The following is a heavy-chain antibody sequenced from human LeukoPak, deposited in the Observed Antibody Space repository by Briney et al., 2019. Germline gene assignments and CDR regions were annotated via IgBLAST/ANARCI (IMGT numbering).Heavy chain of an antibody. V-gene: IGHV4-34*01. D-gene: IGHD2-2*01. CDR3: ARGSIRVPAATSARTTDFDY. J-gene: IGHJ4*02. Sequence: SETLSLTCAVYGGSFSAYYWSWIRQPPGKGLEWIGEINHSGSTNYNPSLKSRVTISVDTSKNQFSLKLSSVTAADTAVYYCARGSIRVPAATSARTTDFDYWGQGTLVTVSS. CDR2: INHSGST. CDR1: GGSFSAYY.